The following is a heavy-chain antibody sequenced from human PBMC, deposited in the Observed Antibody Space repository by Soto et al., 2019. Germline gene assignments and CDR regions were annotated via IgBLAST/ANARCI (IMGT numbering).Heavy chain of an antibody. CDR2: IRSKAYGGTT. V-gene: IGHV3-49*03. J-gene: IGHJ6*02. Sequence: GGSLRLSCTASGFTFGDYAMSWFRQAPGKGLEWVGFIRSKAYGGTTEYAASVKGRFTISRDDSKSIAYLQMNSLKTEDTAVYYCTSTGQSYDDSSGYYGMDVCGQGTTVTVSS. CDR3: TSTGQSYDDSSGYYGMDV. CDR1: GFTFGDYA. D-gene: IGHD3-22*01.